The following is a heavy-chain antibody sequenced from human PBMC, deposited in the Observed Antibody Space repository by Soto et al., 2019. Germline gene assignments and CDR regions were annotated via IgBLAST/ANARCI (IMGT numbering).Heavy chain of an antibody. CDR1: GGSISSYY. CDR2: IYYSGST. D-gene: IGHD6-6*01. CDR3: ARVKYSSSPEIFDY. V-gene: IGHV4-59*08. J-gene: IGHJ4*02. Sequence: SETLSLTCTVSGGSISSYYWSWIRQPPGKGLEWIGYIYYSGSTNYNPSLKSRVTISVDTSKNQFSLKLSSVTAADTAVYYYARVKYSSSPEIFDYWGQGTLVTVSS.